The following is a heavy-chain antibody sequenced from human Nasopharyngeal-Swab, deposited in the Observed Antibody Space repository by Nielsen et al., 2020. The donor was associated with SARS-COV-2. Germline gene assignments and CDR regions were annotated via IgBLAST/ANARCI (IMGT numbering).Heavy chain of an antibody. CDR3: ARGRNGGPEGY. J-gene: IGHJ4*02. CDR2: INHSGST. CDR1: GGSFSGYY. Sequence: SETLSLTSAVYGGSFSGYYWSWTRQPPGKGLEWIGEINHSGSTNYNPSLKSRVTISVDTSKNQFSLKLSSVTAADTAVYYCARGRNGGPEGYWGQGTLVTVSS. D-gene: IGHD4-23*01. V-gene: IGHV4-34*01.